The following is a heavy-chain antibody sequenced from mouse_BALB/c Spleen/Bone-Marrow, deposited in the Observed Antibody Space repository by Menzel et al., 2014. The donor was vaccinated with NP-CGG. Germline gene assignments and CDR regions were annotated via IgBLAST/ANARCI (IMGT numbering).Heavy chain of an antibody. Sequence: QVQLQQSAAELMKPGASVKISCKATGYTFXSYWIDWVKQRPGHGLEWIGEILPGSGSTNYNEKFKGKATFTADTSSNTAYMQLSTLTSEDSAVYYCARRAADGYFYAMDYWVQGTSVTVSS. CDR2: ILPGSGST. V-gene: IGHV1-9*01. CDR1: GYTFXSYW. CDR3: ARRAADGYFYAMDY. D-gene: IGHD2-3*01. J-gene: IGHJ4*01.